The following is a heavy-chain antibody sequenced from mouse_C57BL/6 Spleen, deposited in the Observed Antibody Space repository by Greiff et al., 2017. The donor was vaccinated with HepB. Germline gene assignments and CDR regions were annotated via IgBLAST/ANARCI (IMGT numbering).Heavy chain of an antibody. Sequence: QVQLQQPGAELVKPGASVKLSCKASGYTFPSYWMHWVKQRPGQGLEWIGMIHPNSGSTNYNEKFKSKATLTVDKSSSTAYMQLSSLTSEDSAVYYCARGSTMVTPAWFAYWGQGTLVTVSA. CDR1: GYTFPSYW. J-gene: IGHJ3*01. CDR3: ARGSTMVTPAWFAY. D-gene: IGHD2-2*01. V-gene: IGHV1-64*01. CDR2: IHPNSGST.